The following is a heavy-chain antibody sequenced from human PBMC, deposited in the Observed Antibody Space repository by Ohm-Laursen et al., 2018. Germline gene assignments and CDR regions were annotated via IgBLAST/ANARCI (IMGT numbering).Heavy chain of an antibody. CDR3: ARTTQYGEFIPWYFDL. D-gene: IGHD4-17*01. V-gene: IGHV3-21*01. CDR1: GFTFSDHG. CDR2: ISSGSRYI. Sequence: GSLRLSCTASGFTFSDHGMNWVRQAPGEGLEWVSSISSGSRYIHYADSVQGRFTLSRDDAKNSLYLQMNSLRAEDTALYYCARTTQYGEFIPWYFDLWGRGTLVTVSS. J-gene: IGHJ2*01.